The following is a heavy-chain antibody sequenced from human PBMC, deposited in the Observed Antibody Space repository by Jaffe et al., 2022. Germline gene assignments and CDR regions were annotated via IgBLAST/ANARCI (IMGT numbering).Heavy chain of an antibody. Sequence: EVQLVESGGGLVQPGRSLRLSCTASGFTFGDYAMSWFRQAPGKGLEWVGFIRSKAYGGTTEYAASVKGRFTISRDDSKSIAYLQMNSLKTEDTAVYYCTRDSSTNWNDGPFDYWGQGTLVTVSS. CDR3: TRDSSTNWNDGPFDY. D-gene: IGHD1-20*01. V-gene: IGHV3-49*03. CDR2: IRSKAYGGTT. CDR1: GFTFGDYA. J-gene: IGHJ4*02.